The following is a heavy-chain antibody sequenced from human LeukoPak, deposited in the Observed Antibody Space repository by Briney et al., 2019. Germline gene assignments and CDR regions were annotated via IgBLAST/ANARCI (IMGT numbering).Heavy chain of an antibody. CDR1: GYTFTSYY. D-gene: IGHD1-14*01. CDR2: INPGSGNT. CDR3: ARVTGGANFDH. V-gene: IGHV1-46*01. J-gene: IGHJ4*02. Sequence: GASVKVSCKAPGYTFTSYYMHWVRQAPGQGLEWMGVINPGSGNTNYAQKFQDRVTMTRDTSTGTVYMELSSLRSEDTAVYFCARVTGGANFDHWGKGTLVTVSS.